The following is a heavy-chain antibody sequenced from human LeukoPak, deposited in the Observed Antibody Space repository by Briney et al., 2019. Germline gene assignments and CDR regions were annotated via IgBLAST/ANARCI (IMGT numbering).Heavy chain of an antibody. CDR3: AREGGTSSLFDY. J-gene: IGHJ4*02. V-gene: IGHV1-2*02. Sequence: ASVKVSFKASGYTFTDYYMHWVRQAPGQGLEWMGWINPNSGGTNYAQKFQGRVTMTRDTSITTAYMELSRLRSDDTAVYYCAREGGTSSLFDYWGQGTLVTVSS. CDR2: INPNSGGT. CDR1: GYTFTDYY.